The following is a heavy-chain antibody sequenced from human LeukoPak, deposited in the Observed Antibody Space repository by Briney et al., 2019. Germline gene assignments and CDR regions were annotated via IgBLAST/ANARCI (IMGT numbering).Heavy chain of an antibody. Sequence: GRSLRLSCVASGFTLSSYGMHWVRQAPGKALEWVAVIWSDGSHKYYADSVKGRFIISRDNSKNTLYLQMSSLRAEDTAVYYCARDPAPPGSSSWYFDYWGQGTLVAVSS. CDR2: IWSDGSHK. V-gene: IGHV3-33*01. CDR3: ARDPAPPGSSSWYFDY. J-gene: IGHJ4*02. CDR1: GFTLSSYG. D-gene: IGHD6-13*01.